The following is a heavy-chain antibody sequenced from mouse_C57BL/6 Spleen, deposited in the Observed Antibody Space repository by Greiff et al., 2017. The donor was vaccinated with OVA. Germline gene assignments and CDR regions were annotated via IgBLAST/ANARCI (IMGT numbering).Heavy chain of an antibody. V-gene: IGHV1-39*01. CDR1: GYSFTDYN. D-gene: IGHD1-1*01. CDR3: ARDYCSSYNWYFDV. Sequence: VQLKQSGPELVKPGASVKISCKASGYSFTDYNMNWVKQSNGKSLEWIGVINPNYGTTSYTQTFKGKATLTVDQSSSTAYMQLNSLTSEDSAYYYCARDYCSSYNWYFDVWGTGTTVTGSS. J-gene: IGHJ1*03. CDR2: INPNYGTT.